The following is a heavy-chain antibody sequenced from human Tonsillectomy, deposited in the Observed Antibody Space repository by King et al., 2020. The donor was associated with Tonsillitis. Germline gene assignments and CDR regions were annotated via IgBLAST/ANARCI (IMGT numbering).Heavy chain of an antibody. CDR2: ISGSGGST. D-gene: IGHD3-10*01. CDR1: GFTFSSYA. CDR3: AKDLRRSSITMVRGVSSPVARGYFDY. J-gene: IGHJ4*02. V-gene: IGHV3-23*04. Sequence: VQLVESGGGLVQPGGSLRLSCAASGFTFSSYAMSWVRQAPGKGLEWVSAISGSGGSTYYADSVKGRFTISRDNSKNTLYLQMNSLRAEDTAVYYCAKDLRRSSITMVRGVSSPVARGYFDYWGQGTLVTVSS.